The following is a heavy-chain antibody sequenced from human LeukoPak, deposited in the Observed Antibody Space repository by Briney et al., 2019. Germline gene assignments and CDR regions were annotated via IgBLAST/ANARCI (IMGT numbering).Heavy chain of an antibody. CDR2: MSPSGTT. J-gene: IGHJ4*02. Sequence: SETLSLTCTVSGDSVSSGNYYLSWIRQPPGKGLDWITYMSPSGTTKYNPSLKSRVTTSVDTSRTQFSLRRSSVTAADTAVYYCARGQDDRSGTFDYWGQGILVTVSS. CDR1: GDSVSSGNYY. V-gene: IGHV4-61*01. CDR3: ARGQDDRSGTFDY. D-gene: IGHD3-22*01.